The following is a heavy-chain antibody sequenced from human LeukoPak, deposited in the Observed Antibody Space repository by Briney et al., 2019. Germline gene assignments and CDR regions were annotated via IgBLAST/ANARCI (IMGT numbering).Heavy chain of an antibody. CDR3: ARDEDGDQDFDY. CDR2: ISSGGHVI. Sequence: GGSLRLSCAASGFTFSSYGMTWVRQAPGEGLEWVSHISSGGHVISYEDSVKGRFIISRDDAESSLYLQMNSLRAEDTAVYYCARDEDGDQDFDYWGQGTLVTVSS. D-gene: IGHD7-27*01. V-gene: IGHV3-48*03. CDR1: GFTFSSYG. J-gene: IGHJ4*02.